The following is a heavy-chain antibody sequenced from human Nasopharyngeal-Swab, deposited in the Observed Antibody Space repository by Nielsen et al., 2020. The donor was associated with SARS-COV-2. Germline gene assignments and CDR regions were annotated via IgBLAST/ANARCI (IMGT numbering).Heavy chain of an antibody. CDR3: AKAPDILTGYYDY. CDR2: ISGGGIST. D-gene: IGHD3-9*01. Sequence: ESLKISCAASGFTFSNYAMSWVRQAPGKGLEWVSGISGGGISTNYADSVKGRFTISRDNSKNTLFLQMNSLRAEDTAVYYCAKAPDILTGYYDYWGQGTLVTVSS. J-gene: IGHJ4*02. CDR1: GFTFSNYA. V-gene: IGHV3-23*01.